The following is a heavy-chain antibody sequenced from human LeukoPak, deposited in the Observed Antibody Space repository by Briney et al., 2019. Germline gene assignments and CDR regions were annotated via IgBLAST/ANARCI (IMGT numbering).Heavy chain of an antibody. CDR3: AREEEGYYYGSGSYYAVEDY. D-gene: IGHD3-10*01. V-gene: IGHV3-21*01. Sequence: GGSLRLSCAASGFTFSSYSMNWVRQAPGKGLEWVSSISSSSSYIYYADSVKGRFTISRDNAKNSLYLQMNSLRAKDTAVYYCAREEEGYYYGSGSYYAVEDYWGQGTLVTVSS. J-gene: IGHJ4*02. CDR1: GFTFSSYS. CDR2: ISSSSSYI.